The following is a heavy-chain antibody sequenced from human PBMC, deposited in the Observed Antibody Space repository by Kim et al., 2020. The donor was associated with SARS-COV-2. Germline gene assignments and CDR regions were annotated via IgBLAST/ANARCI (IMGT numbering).Heavy chain of an antibody. Sequence: GGSLRLSCAASGFTFSSYAMSWVRQAPGKGLEWVSAISGSGGSTYYADSVKGRFTISRDNSKNTLYLQMNSLRAEDTAVYYCAKDQDYGGKAKIDYWGQGTLVTVSS. J-gene: IGHJ4*02. CDR3: AKDQDYGGKAKIDY. CDR1: GFTFSSYA. D-gene: IGHD4-17*01. V-gene: IGHV3-23*01. CDR2: ISGSGGST.